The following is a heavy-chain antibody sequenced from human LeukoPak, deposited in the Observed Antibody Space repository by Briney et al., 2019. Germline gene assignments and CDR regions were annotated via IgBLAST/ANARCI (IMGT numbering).Heavy chain of an antibody. CDR1: GYTFTVHY. CDR3: ARLDRNYYYLDV. Sequence: ASVKVSCKPSGYTFTVHYMNWVRPAPGQGLEWMGRINPTTGVANYAQKFQGRITVTRDTSINTAYMELSSLRSDDTAVYYCARLDRNYYYLDVWGQGTTVTVSS. V-gene: IGHV1-2*06. J-gene: IGHJ6*03. D-gene: IGHD1-1*01. CDR2: INPTTGVA.